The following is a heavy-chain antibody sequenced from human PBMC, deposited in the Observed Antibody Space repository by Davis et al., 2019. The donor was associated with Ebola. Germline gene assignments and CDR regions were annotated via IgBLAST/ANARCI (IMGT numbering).Heavy chain of an antibody. CDR2: INSDGSSI. CDR3: ARDRVPAAQFYWYFDL. CDR1: GFTFSSYW. V-gene: IGHV3-74*01. Sequence: GESLKISCAASGFTFSSYWMHWVRQAPGKGLVWVSRINSDGSSISYADSVKGRFTISRDNAKNTLYLQMNSLRAEDTAVYYCARDRVPAAQFYWYFDLWGRGTLVTVSS. J-gene: IGHJ2*01. D-gene: IGHD2-2*01.